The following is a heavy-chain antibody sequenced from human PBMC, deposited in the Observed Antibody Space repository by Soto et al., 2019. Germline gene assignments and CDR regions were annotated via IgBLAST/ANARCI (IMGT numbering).Heavy chain of an antibody. Sequence: SQTLSLTCAISGDSVSSNTAAWNWIRQSPSRGLEWLGGTYYRSKWYNDYEVFVKSRITINPDTTKNQFSLQLDSVTPEDTAVYYCARVSSGSNYRKADYYYYGIDVWGQGTTVPVSS. V-gene: IGHV6-1*01. CDR1: GDSVSSNTAA. D-gene: IGHD1-26*01. J-gene: IGHJ6*02. CDR3: ARVSSGSNYRKADYYYYGIDV. CDR2: TYYRSKWYN.